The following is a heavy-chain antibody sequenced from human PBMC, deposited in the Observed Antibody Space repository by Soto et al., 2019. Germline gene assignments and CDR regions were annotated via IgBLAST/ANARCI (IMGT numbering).Heavy chain of an antibody. Sequence: SETLSLTCTVSGGSISSGDYYWSWIRQPPGKGLEWIGYIYYSGSTYYNPSLKSRVTISVDTSKNQFSLKLSSVTAADTAVYYCASFSLAYCGGDCYSNWFDPWGQGTLVTVSS. CDR3: ASFSLAYCGGDCYSNWFDP. J-gene: IGHJ5*02. D-gene: IGHD2-21*02. CDR2: IYYSGST. V-gene: IGHV4-30-4*01. CDR1: GGSISSGDYY.